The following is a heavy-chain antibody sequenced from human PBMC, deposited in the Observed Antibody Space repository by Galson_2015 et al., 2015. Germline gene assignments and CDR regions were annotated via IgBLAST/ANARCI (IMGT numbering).Heavy chain of an antibody. CDR3: ARQILDSDVWSAYYPTNFDY. J-gene: IGHJ4*02. CDR1: EFTFSSYY. Sequence: SLRLSCAASEFTFSSYYMSWVRQAPGKGLEWVSSISSTTTYIYYADSVKGRFTISRDNAKNSLYLQMNSLGAEDTAVYYCARQILDSDVWSAYYPTNFDYWGQGTLVTVSS. CDR2: ISSTTTYI. V-gene: IGHV3-21*01. D-gene: IGHD3-3*01.